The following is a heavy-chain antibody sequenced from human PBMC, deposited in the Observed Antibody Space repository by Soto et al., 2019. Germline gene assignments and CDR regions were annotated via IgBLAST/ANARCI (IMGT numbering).Heavy chain of an antibody. CDR2: INHSGST. Sequence: QVQLQQWGAGLLKPSETLSLTCAVYGGSFSGYYWTWIRQPPGTGLEWIGEINHSGSTNYNPSLKSRVTISVDTSNTQCSLKLTSVTAADTTVYYCARDKITGLFDYWGQGTLVTVSS. V-gene: IGHV4-34*01. D-gene: IGHD2-8*02. CDR3: ARDKITGLFDY. CDR1: GGSFSGYY. J-gene: IGHJ4*02.